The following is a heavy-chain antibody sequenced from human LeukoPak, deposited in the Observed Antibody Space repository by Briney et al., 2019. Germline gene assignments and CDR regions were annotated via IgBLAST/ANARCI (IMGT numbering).Heavy chain of an antibody. Sequence: PGGSLRLSCAASGFTFSSYAMHWVRQASGKGLEWVAVISYDGSNKYYADSVKGRFTISRDNSKNTLYLQMNSLRAEDTAVYYCARVKDCSSTSCYNFDYWGQGTLVTVSS. V-gene: IGHV3-30*04. D-gene: IGHD2-2*01. CDR2: ISYDGSNK. CDR1: GFTFSSYA. CDR3: ARVKDCSSTSCYNFDY. J-gene: IGHJ4*02.